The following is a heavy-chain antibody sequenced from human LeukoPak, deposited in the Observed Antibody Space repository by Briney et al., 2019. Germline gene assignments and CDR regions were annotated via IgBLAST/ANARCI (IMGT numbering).Heavy chain of an antibody. J-gene: IGHJ4*02. Sequence: GGSLRLSCAASGFTFSSYWMSWVRQAPGKGLEWVANIKQDGSEKYYVDSVKGRFTISRDNAKNSLYLQMNSLRAEDTAVYYCARPLRLGAAIWGGYFDYWGQGTLVTVSS. D-gene: IGHD2-2*01. CDR1: GFTFSSYW. CDR2: IKQDGSEK. CDR3: ARPLRLGAAIWGGYFDY. V-gene: IGHV3-7*03.